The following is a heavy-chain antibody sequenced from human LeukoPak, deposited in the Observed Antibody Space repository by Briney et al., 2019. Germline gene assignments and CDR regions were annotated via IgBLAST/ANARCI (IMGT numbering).Heavy chain of an antibody. CDR1: GFTFSSYS. V-gene: IGHV3-48*01. CDR3: ARQRAGFTVTTSDY. CDR2: ISGSSSTI. J-gene: IGHJ4*02. D-gene: IGHD4-17*01. Sequence: GGSLRLSCAASGFTFSSYSMNWVPQAPGKGLEWVSYISGSSSTIYYADSVKGRFTISRDNAKNSLYLQMSSLRAEDTAVYYCARQRAGFTVTTSDYWGQGTLVTVSS.